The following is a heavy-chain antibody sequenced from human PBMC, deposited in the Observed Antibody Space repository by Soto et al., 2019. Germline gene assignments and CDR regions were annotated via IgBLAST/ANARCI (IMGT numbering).Heavy chain of an antibody. D-gene: IGHD6-13*01. CDR3: VKGDPIRRIAAAGRLDY. Sequence: PGGSLRLSCSASGFTFSSYAMHWVRQAPGKGLEYVSAISSNGGSTYYADSVKGRFTISRDNSKNTLYLQMSSLRAEDTAVYYCVKGDPIRRIAAAGRLDYWGQGTLVTVSS. CDR1: GFTFSSYA. CDR2: ISSNGGST. J-gene: IGHJ4*02. V-gene: IGHV3-64D*08.